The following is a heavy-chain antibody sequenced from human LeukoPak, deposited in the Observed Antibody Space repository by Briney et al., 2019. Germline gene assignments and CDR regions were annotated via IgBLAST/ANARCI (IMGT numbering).Heavy chain of an antibody. V-gene: IGHV4-59*01. D-gene: IGHD6-13*01. CDR1: GGSITSYY. CDR3: ASYGSSWYYFDY. J-gene: IGHJ4*02. Sequence: PSETLSLTCTVSGGSITSYYWSWIRQPPGKGLEWIGYMYYSGNSYYNPSLKSRVTISVDTSKNQFSLKLSSMTAADTAVYYCASYGSSWYYFDYWGQGTLVTVSS. CDR2: MYYSGNS.